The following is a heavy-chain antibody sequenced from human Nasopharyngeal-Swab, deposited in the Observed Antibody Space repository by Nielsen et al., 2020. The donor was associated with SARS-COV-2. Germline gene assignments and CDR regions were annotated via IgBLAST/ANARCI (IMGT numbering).Heavy chain of an antibody. CDR3: ARDLAVAGTSFDY. D-gene: IGHD6-19*01. J-gene: IGHJ4*02. CDR2: ISSSSGTI. V-gene: IGHV3-48*04. CDR1: GFTFSSYS. Sequence: GESLKISCAASGFTFSSYSMNWVRQAPGKGLEWVSYISSSSGTIYYADSVKGRFTISRDNAKNSLYLQMNSLRAEDTAVYYCARDLAVAGTSFDYWGQGTLVTVSS.